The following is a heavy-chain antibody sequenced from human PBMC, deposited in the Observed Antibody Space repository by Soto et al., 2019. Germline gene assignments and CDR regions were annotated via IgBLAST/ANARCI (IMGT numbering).Heavy chain of an antibody. D-gene: IGHD3-22*01. J-gene: IGHJ5*02. CDR2: ITSDSSHI. CDR3: ATPYYYNH. Sequence: GGSLRLSCAASGFMFNAYSINWVRQAPGKGLEWLASITSDSSHIDYADSVRGRFAVARDNARKSLYLQMESLGVEDTGVYYCATPYYYNHWAPGTRVTVSS. CDR1: GFMFNAYS. V-gene: IGHV3-21*01.